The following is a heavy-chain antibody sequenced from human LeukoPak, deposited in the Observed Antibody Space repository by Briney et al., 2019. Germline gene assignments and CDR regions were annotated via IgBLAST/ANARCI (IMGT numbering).Heavy chain of an antibody. J-gene: IGHJ4*02. D-gene: IGHD1-1*01. CDR1: GGSFSVYG. Sequence: PSESLSLTCAVYGGSFSVYGWSWIRQPPGKGLXXXGAINHRGXXXXXXXXXXXXXXSXXTSXIQFSLKLSSVSAADTAVYYCARGRELERRLLFDNWGQGTLVTVSS. CDR3: ARGRELERRLLFDN. CDR2: INHRGXX. V-gene: IGHV4-34*01.